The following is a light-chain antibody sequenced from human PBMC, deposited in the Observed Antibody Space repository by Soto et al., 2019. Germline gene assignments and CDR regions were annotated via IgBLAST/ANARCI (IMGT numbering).Light chain of an antibody. J-gene: IGLJ2*01. V-gene: IGLV8-61*01. CDR3: VLYMGSGPLV. Sequence: QTVVTQEPSFSVSPGGRVTLTCGLSSGSVSTSYYPSWYQQTPGQAPRTLIYSTNTRSSGVPDRFSGSILGNKAALTITGAQADDESDYYCVLYMGSGPLVFGGWTKVTVL. CDR2: STN. CDR1: SGSVSTSYY.